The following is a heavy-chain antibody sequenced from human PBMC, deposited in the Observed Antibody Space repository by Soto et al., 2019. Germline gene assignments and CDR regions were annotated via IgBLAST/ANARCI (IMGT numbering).Heavy chain of an antibody. D-gene: IGHD3-9*01. CDR1: GYTFTSYG. CDR3: ARDTYGRYFDWLGYYYGMDV. Sequence: QVQLVQSGAEVKKPGASVKVSCKASGYTFTSYGISWVRQAPGQGLEWMGWISAYNGNTNYAQKLQGRVTITTDTSTSTAYMELRSLRSDDTAVYYCARDTYGRYFDWLGYYYGMDVWGQGTTVTVSS. CDR2: ISAYNGNT. J-gene: IGHJ6*02. V-gene: IGHV1-18*01.